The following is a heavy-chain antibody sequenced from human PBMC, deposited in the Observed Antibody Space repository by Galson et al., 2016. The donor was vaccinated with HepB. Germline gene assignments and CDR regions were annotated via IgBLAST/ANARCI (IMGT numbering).Heavy chain of an antibody. CDR3: ARETGTHWYFDL. D-gene: IGHD7-27*01. CDR1: GGSISSVGYY. Sequence: TLSLTCSVSGGSISSVGYYWSWIRQPPGKGLEWIGYSDYSGSTYYNPSLKSRITIAIDSSKNQFSLKVSSVTAADTAVYYCARETGTHWYFDLWGRGTLITVSS. V-gene: IGHV4-30-4*08. CDR2: SDYSGST. J-gene: IGHJ2*01.